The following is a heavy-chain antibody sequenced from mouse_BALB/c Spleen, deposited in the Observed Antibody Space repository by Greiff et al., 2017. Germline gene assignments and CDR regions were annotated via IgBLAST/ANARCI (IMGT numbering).Heavy chain of an antibody. J-gene: IGHJ4*01. CDR3: ARDNGSDYAMDY. CDR1: GFTFTDYY. CDR2: IRNKANGYTT. D-gene: IGHD4-1*01. Sequence: DVKLVESGGGLVQPGGSLRLSCATSGFTFTDYYMSWVRQPPGKALEWLGFIRNKANGYTTEYSASVKGRFTISRDNSQSILYLQMNTLRAEDSAAYYCARDNGSDYAMDYWGQGTSVTVSS. V-gene: IGHV7-3*02.